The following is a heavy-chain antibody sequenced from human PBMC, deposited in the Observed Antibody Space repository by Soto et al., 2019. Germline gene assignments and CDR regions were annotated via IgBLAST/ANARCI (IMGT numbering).Heavy chain of an antibody. J-gene: IGHJ5*02. Sequence: SETLSLTCTVSGGSISSYYWRWIRQPPGKGLEWIGYIYYSGSTNYNPSLKSRVTISVDTSKNQVSLKLSSVTAADTAVYSCARVTKTKGYCSGGSCYSRVQYNWFDPWGQGTLVTVSS. CDR1: GGSISSYY. D-gene: IGHD2-15*01. CDR2: IYYSGST. CDR3: ARVTKTKGYCSGGSCYSRVQYNWFDP. V-gene: IGHV4-59*01.